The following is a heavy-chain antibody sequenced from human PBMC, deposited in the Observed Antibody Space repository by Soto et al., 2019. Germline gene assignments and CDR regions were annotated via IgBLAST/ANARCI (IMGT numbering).Heavy chain of an antibody. Sequence: EVQLVESGGGLVQPGGSLRLSCAASGFTFSSYWMSWVRQAPGMGLEWLAIIKKDGSETHYVDAVKGRFTISRDNAKNSLFLKMNSLRTDDTAGYYWARGAGWESDYWGQGTLVTVSS. D-gene: IGHD1-26*01. CDR3: ARGAGWESDY. CDR1: GFTFSSYW. J-gene: IGHJ4*02. CDR2: IKKDGSET. V-gene: IGHV3-7*03.